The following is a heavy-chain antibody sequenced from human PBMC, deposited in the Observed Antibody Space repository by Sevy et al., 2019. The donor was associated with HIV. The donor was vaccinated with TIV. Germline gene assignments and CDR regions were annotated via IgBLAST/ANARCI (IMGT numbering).Heavy chain of an antibody. J-gene: IGHJ3*02. CDR3: AKLGSTTLTTSDAFDI. D-gene: IGHD4-17*01. Sequence: GGSLRLSCAASGFTFSSSGMHWVRQAPGKGLEWVTFIRYDGTTKYYADSVKGRFTISRDNSKRTLYLQMNSLRDKDTGLYFCAKLGSTTLTTSDAFDIWGQGTLVTVSS. CDR1: GFTFSSSG. CDR2: IRYDGTTK. V-gene: IGHV3-30*02.